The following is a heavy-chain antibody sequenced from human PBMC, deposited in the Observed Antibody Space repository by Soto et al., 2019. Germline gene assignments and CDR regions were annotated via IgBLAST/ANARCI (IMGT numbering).Heavy chain of an antibody. J-gene: IGHJ4*02. CDR2: INHSGST. V-gene: IGHV4-34*01. Sequence: SETLSLTCAVYGGSFSGYYWSWIRQPPGKGLEWIGEINHSGSTNYNPSLKSRVTISVDTSKNQFSLKLSSVTAADTAVYYCARVYYDLWSGYYTLDYWGQGTLVTVSS. CDR1: GGSFSGYY. D-gene: IGHD3-3*01. CDR3: ARVYYDLWSGYYTLDY.